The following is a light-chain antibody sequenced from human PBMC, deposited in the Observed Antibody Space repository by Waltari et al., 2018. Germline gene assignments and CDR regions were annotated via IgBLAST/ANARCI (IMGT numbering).Light chain of an antibody. J-gene: IGLJ1*01. CDR3: QVWDANTDPGV. CDR1: NIASKS. V-gene: IGLV3-21*01. Sequence: SYVLPQPPSVSVAPGETARITCGGNNIASKSVHWYRQRPGQAPVGVSSYDNGRAAGIPERFSGSKSGNTATLTISRVEAGDEADYYCQVWDANTDPGVFGTGTEVTVL. CDR2: YDN.